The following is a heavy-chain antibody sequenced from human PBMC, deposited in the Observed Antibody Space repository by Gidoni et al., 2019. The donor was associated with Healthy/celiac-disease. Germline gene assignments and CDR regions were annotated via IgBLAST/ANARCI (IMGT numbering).Heavy chain of an antibody. CDR2: ISGSGGST. V-gene: IGHV3-23*01. CDR3: AKVDSGSYYSYYYYYGMDV. D-gene: IGHD1-26*01. J-gene: IGHJ6*02. CDR1: GFTFSSYA. Sequence: EVQLLESGGGLVQPGGSLRLSCAASGFTFSSYAMSWVRQAPGKGLGWVSAISGSGGSTYYADSVKGRFTISRDNSKNTLYLQMNSLRAEDTAVYYCAKVDSGSYYSYYYYYGMDVWGQGTTVTVSS.